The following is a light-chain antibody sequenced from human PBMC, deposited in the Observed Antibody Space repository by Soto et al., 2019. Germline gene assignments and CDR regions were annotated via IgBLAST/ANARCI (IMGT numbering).Light chain of an antibody. J-gene: IGKJ1*01. CDR3: QQYGNSLPWT. Sequence: EIGLTQSPGTLPLSPGEGATLSCRASQIVSNNYLAWYQQKPGQAPRLLVYGASRRATGIPDRFSGSGSGTDFTLTISRLEPEDFAVYYCQQYGNSLPWTFGQGTKV. CDR2: GAS. CDR1: QIVSNNY. V-gene: IGKV3-20*01.